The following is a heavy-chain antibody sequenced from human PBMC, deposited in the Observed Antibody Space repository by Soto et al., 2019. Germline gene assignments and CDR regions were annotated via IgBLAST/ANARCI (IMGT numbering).Heavy chain of an antibody. CDR3: ARAHRRDGPPDFDY. J-gene: IGHJ4*02. CDR1: GFTFSSYA. Sequence: GGSLRLSCAASGFTFSSYAMHWVRQAPGKGLEWVAVISCDGSNKYYADSVKGRFTISRDNSKNTLYLQMNSLRAEDTAVYYCARAHRRDGPPDFDYCGQATLVTVSS. CDR2: ISCDGSNK. V-gene: IGHV3-30-3*01.